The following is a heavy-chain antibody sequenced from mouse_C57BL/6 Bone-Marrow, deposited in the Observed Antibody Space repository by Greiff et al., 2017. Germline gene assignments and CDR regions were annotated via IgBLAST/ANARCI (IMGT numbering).Heavy chain of an antibody. CDR1: GYTFTSSG. CDR3: ARARDEGNYVDY. Sequence: QVQLQQSGAELVRPGASVKLSCKASGYTFTSSGISWVKQRTGQGLEWIGEIYPRSGNTYYNEKCKGKATLTADKYSSTAYMQLRSLTSEDAAFYFCARARDEGNYVDYWGQGTTLTVSS. J-gene: IGHJ2*01. V-gene: IGHV1-81*01. CDR2: IYPRSGNT.